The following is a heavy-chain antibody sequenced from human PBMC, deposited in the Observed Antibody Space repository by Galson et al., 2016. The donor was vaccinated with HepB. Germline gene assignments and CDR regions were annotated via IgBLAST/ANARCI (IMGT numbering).Heavy chain of an antibody. CDR3: TTDPYGGPTFDY. CDR2: IKSKADGVTR. CDR1: GFTFSDAW. V-gene: IGHV3-15*01. Sequence: SLRLSCAASGFTFSDAWMSWVRQAPGKGLEWVGRIKSKADGVTRDYATSVKGGFNISRDDSKTTVYLQMNSLKTEDTAVYFCTTDPYGGPTFDYWGQGILVTVSS. J-gene: IGHJ4*02. D-gene: IGHD4-23*01.